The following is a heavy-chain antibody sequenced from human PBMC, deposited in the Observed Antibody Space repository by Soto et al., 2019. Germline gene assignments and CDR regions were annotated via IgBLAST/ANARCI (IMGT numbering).Heavy chain of an antibody. CDR3: AKGPWELLAFDY. CDR2: ISGSCGST. Sequence: GGSLRLSCAGSGFTFISYAMSWVRQAPGKGLEWVSAISGSCGSTYYADSVKGRFTISRDNSKNTLYLQMNSLRAEDTAVYYCAKGPWELLAFDYWGQGNLVTVSS. CDR1: GFTFISYA. J-gene: IGHJ4*02. V-gene: IGHV3-23*01. D-gene: IGHD1-26*01.